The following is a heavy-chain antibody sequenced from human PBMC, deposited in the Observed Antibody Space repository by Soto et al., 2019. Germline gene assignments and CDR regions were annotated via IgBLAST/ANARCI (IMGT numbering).Heavy chain of an antibody. CDR1: GYTFTSYG. Sequence: ASVNVSCKASGYTFTSYGISWVRQAPGQGLEWMGWISAYNGNTNYAQKLQGRVTMTRDPSISTAYMELSRLRSDDTAVYYCARDIDMDIVVEVAATAPGYWGQGTLVTVSS. CDR3: ARDIDMDIVVEVAATAPGY. D-gene: IGHD2-15*01. V-gene: IGHV1-18*04. J-gene: IGHJ4*02. CDR2: ISAYNGNT.